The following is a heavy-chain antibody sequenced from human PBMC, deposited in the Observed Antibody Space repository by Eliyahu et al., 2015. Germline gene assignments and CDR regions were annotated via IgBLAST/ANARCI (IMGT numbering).Heavy chain of an antibody. J-gene: IGHJ4*02. CDR1: GGSIXXSTYY. V-gene: IGHV4-39*01. CDR2: LYSXGRT. CDR3: ARHKWNWNFDH. D-gene: IGHD1-7*01. Sequence: QLQLQESGPGLXKSSETLSLTCTVSGGSIXXSTYYWAWXXQPPGXGLGXIGSLYSXGRTHYNASLKSRVTISVETSKSQFSLNLSSVTAADTAVYYCARHKWNWNFDHWGQGTLVTVSS.